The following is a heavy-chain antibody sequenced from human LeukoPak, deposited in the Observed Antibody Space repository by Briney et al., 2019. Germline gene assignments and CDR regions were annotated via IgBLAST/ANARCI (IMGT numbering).Heavy chain of an antibody. J-gene: IGHJ4*02. Sequence: GGSLRLSCAASGFTFSSYGTQWVRQAPGKGLEWVAVIWYDGSNKYYADSVKGRFTISRDNSKNTLYLQMNSLRAEDTAVYYCAKDLGDSSSSFFDYWGQGTLVTVSS. V-gene: IGHV3-33*06. CDR3: AKDLGDSSSSFFDY. CDR2: IWYDGSNK. D-gene: IGHD6-6*01. CDR1: GFTFSSYG.